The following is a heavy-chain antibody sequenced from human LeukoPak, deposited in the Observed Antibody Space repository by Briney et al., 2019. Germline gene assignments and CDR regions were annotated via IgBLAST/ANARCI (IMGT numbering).Heavy chain of an antibody. CDR1: GFTLSSYS. CDR2: ISSSSSYI. V-gene: IGHV3-21*01. D-gene: IGHD6-19*01. Sequence: PGGSLRLSCAASGFTLSSYSMNWVRQAPGTGLEWVSSISSSSSYIYYADSVKGRFTISRDNAKNSLYLQMNSLRAEDTAVYYCARLATHSSGWWWGGFDYWGQGTLVTVSS. CDR3: ARLATHSSGWWWGGFDY. J-gene: IGHJ4*02.